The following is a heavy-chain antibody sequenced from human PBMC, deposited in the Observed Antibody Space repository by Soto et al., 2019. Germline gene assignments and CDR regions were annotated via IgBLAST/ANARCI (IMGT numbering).Heavy chain of an antibody. CDR1: GDSISSYY. J-gene: IGHJ5*02. V-gene: IGHV4-59*12. Sequence: SETLSLTCTVSGDSISSYYWNWIRQPPGKGPEWTGYISYSGSTNYNPSLKSRVTISVDTSKNQFSLKLSSVTAADTAVYYCARERPDGSRLDPWGQGTLVTVSS. D-gene: IGHD6-13*01. CDR2: ISYSGST. CDR3: ARERPDGSRLDP.